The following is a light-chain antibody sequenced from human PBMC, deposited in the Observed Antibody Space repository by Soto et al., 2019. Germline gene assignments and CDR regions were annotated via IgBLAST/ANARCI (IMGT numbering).Light chain of an antibody. CDR1: NSNMGRNY. CDR2: RND. CDR3: AVWDNSLNGVA. V-gene: IGLV1-47*01. Sequence: QSVLTQTPSASETPGQSVTISCSGSNSNMGRNYVYWYQQVPGTAPKLLMYRNDVRPSGVPDRFTGSKSGTSASLAISGLRSEDEADYYCAVWDNSLNGVAFGGGTKLTVL. J-gene: IGLJ2*01.